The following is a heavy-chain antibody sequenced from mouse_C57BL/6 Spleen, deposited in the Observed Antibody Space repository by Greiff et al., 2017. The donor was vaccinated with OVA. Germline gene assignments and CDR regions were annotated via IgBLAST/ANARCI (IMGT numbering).Heavy chain of an antibody. V-gene: IGHV1-43*01. CDR3: ARGSYSNYFYAMDY. CDR1: GYSFTGYY. J-gene: IGHJ4*01. D-gene: IGHD2-5*01. CDR2: INPSTGGT. Sequence: EVKVVESGPELVKPGASVKISCKASGYSFTGYYMHWVKQSSEKSLEWIGEINPSTGGTSYNQKFKGKATLTVDKSSSTAYMQLKSLTSEDSAVYYCARGSYSNYFYAMDYWGQGTSVTVSS.